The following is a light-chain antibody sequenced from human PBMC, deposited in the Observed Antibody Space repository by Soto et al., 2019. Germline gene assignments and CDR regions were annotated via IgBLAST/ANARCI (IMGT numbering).Light chain of an antibody. CDR3: QQYNVWALT. J-gene: IGKJ4*01. CDR2: VAS. Sequence: EIVMTQSPATLSVSPGERATLSCRASQSVSSNLAWYQQKPGQTPKLLIYVASTRATGIPARFSGSGSGTEFTLTICSLQSEDFAVYYCQQYNVWALTFGGGTKAEFK. CDR1: QSVSSN. V-gene: IGKV3-15*01.